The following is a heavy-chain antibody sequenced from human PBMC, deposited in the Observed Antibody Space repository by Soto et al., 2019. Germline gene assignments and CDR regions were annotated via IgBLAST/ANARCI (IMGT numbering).Heavy chain of an antibody. CDR1: SDSISNYY. Sequence: PSETLSLTCTVSSDSISNYYCSWFRQPPGKGLEWIGYMHYNVYTSYNRALGRRVTISVHTSKSQFSLKLTSVTAADTAVYYCARVGSPIAVRPFEYWGPGTLVTVSS. D-gene: IGHD6-6*01. CDR3: ARVGSPIAVRPFEY. CDR2: MHYNVYT. J-gene: IGHJ4*02. V-gene: IGHV4-59*08.